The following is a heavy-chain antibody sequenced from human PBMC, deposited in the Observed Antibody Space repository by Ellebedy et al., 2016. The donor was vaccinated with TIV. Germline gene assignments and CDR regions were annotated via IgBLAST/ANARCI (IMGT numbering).Heavy chain of an antibody. CDR3: AKGRKLIPSSSLDY. Sequence: PGGSLRLSCAASGFTFSSYAMNWIRQAPGKGLEWVSVISGGGETTSYADSVKGRFTISRDNSKNMLFLQMNSLRAEDTALYFCAKGRKLIPSSSLDYWGQGTLVTVSS. V-gene: IGHV3-23*01. J-gene: IGHJ4*02. D-gene: IGHD2-2*01. CDR2: ISGGGETT. CDR1: GFTFSSYA.